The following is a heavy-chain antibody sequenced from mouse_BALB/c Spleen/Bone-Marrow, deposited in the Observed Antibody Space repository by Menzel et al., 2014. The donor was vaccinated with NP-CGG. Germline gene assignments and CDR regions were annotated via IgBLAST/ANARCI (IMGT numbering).Heavy chain of an antibody. CDR2: ISSGSSTI. CDR3: ARSGSSSCYFNY. Sequence: EVQGVESGGGLVQPGGSRKLSCAASGFTFSSFGMHWVRQAPEKGLEWVAYISSGSSTIYYADTVMGRFTISRDNPKNTLFLQMTSLRSEDTAMYYCARSGSSSCYFNYWGQGTTLTVSS. V-gene: IGHV5-17*02. CDR1: GFTFSSFG. J-gene: IGHJ2*01. D-gene: IGHD1-1*01.